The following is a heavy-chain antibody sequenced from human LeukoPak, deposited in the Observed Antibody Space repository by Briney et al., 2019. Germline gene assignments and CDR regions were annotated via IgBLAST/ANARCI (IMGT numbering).Heavy chain of an antibody. J-gene: IGHJ5*02. CDR3: AREGSTGSYLFDP. D-gene: IGHD1-26*01. V-gene: IGHV4-31*03. CDR2: MYYTGST. Sequence: SQTLSLTCTVSGDSISRGRDYWSWIPQHPEKGLDWIWYMYYTGSTYYNPPVKSRVTISVDISKNQFYLKVTSVTAADTAVYYCAREGSTGSYLFDPWGQGTLVTVSS. CDR1: GDSISRGRDY.